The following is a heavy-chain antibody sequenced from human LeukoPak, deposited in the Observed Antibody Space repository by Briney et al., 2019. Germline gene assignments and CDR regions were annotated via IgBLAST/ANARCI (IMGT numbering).Heavy chain of an antibody. CDR1: GLTVSSDY. J-gene: IGHJ5*02. V-gene: IGHV3-66*01. CDR2: IYSGGGT. D-gene: IGHD6-6*01. Sequence: GGSETLSCAASGLTVSSDYMSWVRQAPGKGLEWVSVIYSGGGTYYADSVRGRFTISRDNSKNTLYLQLNSLRAEDTAVYYCARYPYSTSSWSDPWGRGTL. CDR3: ARYPYSTSSWSDP.